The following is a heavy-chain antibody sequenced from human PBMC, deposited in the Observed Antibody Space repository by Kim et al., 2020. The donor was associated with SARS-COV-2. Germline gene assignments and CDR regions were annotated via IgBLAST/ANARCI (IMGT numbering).Heavy chain of an antibody. CDR1: GGSVSSGGYY. J-gene: IGHJ5*02. V-gene: IGHV4-31*03. D-gene: IGHD3-10*01. CDR2: IYDSGST. Sequence: SETLSLTCTVSGGSVSSGGYYWSWIRQHPGRGLEWIGYIYDSGSTYYNPSLKSRVTISFDTSKNQFSLRLSSVTAADTAVYFCARGSYYYGSGSFSSNWFDPWGRGTLVTVSS. CDR3: ARGSYYYGSGSFSSNWFDP.